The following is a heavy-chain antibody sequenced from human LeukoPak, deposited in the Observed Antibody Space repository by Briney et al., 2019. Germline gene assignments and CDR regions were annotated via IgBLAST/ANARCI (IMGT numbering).Heavy chain of an antibody. J-gene: IGHJ3*02. CDR3: AVYYYGWDAFDI. CDR1: GYSTSSGYY. V-gene: IGHV4-61*01. CDR2: IYYSGST. D-gene: IGHD3-10*01. Sequence: PSETLSLTCAVSGYSTSSGYYWSWIRQPPGKGLEWIGYIYYSGSTNYNPSLKSRVTISVDTSKNQFSLKLSSVTAADTAVYYCAVYYYGWDAFDIWGQGTMVTVSS.